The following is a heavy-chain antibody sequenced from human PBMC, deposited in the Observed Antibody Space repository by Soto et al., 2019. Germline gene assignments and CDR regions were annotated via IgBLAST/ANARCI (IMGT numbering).Heavy chain of an antibody. CDR3: ASLYCSGDSCYWDY. V-gene: IGHV4-59*01. CDR1: GGSISIYY. J-gene: IGHJ4*02. CDR2: IYNSGST. D-gene: IGHD2-15*01. Sequence: SETLSLTCTVSGGSISIYYWSWIRQPPGKGLEWIGNIYNSGSTNYNPSLKSRVTVSVDTSRHQFSLKLSSVTAADTAMYYCASLYCSGDSCYWDYWGQGTLVTVPQ.